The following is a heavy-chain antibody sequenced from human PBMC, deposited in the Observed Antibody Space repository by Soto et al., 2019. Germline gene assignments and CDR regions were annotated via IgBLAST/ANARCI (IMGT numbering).Heavy chain of an antibody. CDR2: TYYRSKWYN. D-gene: IGHD3-10*01. CDR1: GDSVSSHSAA. V-gene: IGHV6-1*01. Sequence: QVQLQQSGPGLVKPSQTLSLTCAISGDSVSSHSAAWNWRRQSPSRGLEWLGRTYYRSKWYNDYAPSVKSQITINPDTSRNQFSLQLNSVTPEYTAVYYCARERGGLSEAFDIWGQGTVVTVSS. J-gene: IGHJ3*02. CDR3: ARERGGLSEAFDI.